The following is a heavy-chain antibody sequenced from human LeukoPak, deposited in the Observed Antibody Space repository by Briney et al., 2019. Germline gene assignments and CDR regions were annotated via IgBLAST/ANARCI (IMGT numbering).Heavy chain of an antibody. J-gene: IGHJ4*02. D-gene: IGHD4-17*01. Sequence: SETLSLTCAVYGGSFSGYYWSWIRQPPGKGLEWIGEINHSGSTNYNPSLKNRATISVDTYKNHFSLNRNSVTAADTAVYYCARGGRTVTTFLNNWGQGTLVTVSS. CDR1: GGSFSGYY. V-gene: IGHV4-34*01. CDR2: INHSGST. CDR3: ARGGRTVTTFLNN.